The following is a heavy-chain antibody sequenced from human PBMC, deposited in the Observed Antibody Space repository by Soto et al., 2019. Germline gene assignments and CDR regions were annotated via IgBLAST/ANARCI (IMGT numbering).Heavy chain of an antibody. V-gene: IGHV3-23*01. CDR3: AKYDSSWLPPEYFQH. CDR1: GFTFSSYA. D-gene: IGHD6-13*01. Sequence: EVQLLESGGGLVQPGGSLRLSCAASGFTFSSYAMSWVRQAPGKGLEWVSAISGSGGSTYYADSVKGRFTISRDNSKNTLYLQMNSRRDEDTAVYYCAKYDSSWLPPEYFQHWGQGTLVTVSS. J-gene: IGHJ1*01. CDR2: ISGSGGST.